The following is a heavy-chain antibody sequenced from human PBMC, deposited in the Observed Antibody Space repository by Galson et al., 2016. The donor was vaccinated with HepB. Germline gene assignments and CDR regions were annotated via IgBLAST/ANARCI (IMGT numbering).Heavy chain of an antibody. V-gene: IGHV3-13*01. J-gene: IGHJ6*02. CDR1: GFTFSSYD. D-gene: IGHD2-15*01. Sequence: SLRLSCAASGFTFSSYDMHWVRQATGKGLEWVSAIGTAGDTYYAGSVKGRFTISRENAKNSLYLQMNSLRAGDTAVYYCARGDRRYCSGGSCYSDYYYGMDVWGQGTTVTVSS. CDR2: IGTAGDT. CDR3: ARGDRRYCSGGSCYSDYYYGMDV.